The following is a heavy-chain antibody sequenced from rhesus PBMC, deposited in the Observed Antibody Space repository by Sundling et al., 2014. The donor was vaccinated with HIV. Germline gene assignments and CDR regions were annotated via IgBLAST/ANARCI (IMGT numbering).Heavy chain of an antibody. D-gene: IGHD3-40*01. CDR3: VRATDTYYDVVLTLDY. CDR2: INPTNGNT. Sequence: QVQLVQSGAEVKKPGTSVKLSCKASGYTFTSYYITWVRQAPGQVLDWMGWINPTNGNTGYAQRFQGRVTMTRDTSTSTAYMELNSLRSEDTAVYYCVRATDTYYDVVLTLDYWGPGESWSPSPQ. CDR1: GYTFTSYY. V-gene: IGHV1-200*01. J-gene: IGHJ4*01.